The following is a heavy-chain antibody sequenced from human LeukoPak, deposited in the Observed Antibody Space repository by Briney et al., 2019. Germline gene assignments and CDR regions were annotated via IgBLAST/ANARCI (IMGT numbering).Heavy chain of an antibody. CDR2: ISAYNGNT. Sequence: GASVKVSCKASGYTFTSYGISWVRQAPGQGLEWMGWISAYNGNTNYAQKLQGRVTMTTDTSTSTAYMELRSLRSDDTAVYYCALDTAMVPNYYYYYMDAWGKGTTVTVSS. V-gene: IGHV1-18*01. D-gene: IGHD5-18*01. CDR3: ALDTAMVPNYYYYYMDA. CDR1: GYTFTSYG. J-gene: IGHJ6*03.